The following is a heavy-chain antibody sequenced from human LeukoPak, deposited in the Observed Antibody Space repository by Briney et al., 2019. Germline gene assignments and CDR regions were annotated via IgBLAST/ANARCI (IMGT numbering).Heavy chain of an antibody. J-gene: IGHJ4*02. D-gene: IGHD6-19*01. CDR3: AKPLIPVAGTLYFDY. CDR1: GYSFTSYW. CDR2: IYPGDSDT. V-gene: IGHV5-51*01. Sequence: GESLKISCKGSGYSFTSYWIGWVRQMPGKGLEWMGIIYPGDSDTRYSPSFQGQVTISADKSISTAYLQWSSLRSEDTAVYYCAKPLIPVAGTLYFDYWGQGTLVTVSS.